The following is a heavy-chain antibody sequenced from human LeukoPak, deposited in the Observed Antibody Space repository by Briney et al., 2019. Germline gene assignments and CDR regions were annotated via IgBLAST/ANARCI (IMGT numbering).Heavy chain of an antibody. CDR1: GGSISSGGYY. Sequence: SETLSLTCTVSGGSISSGGYYWSWIRQHPGKGLEWIGYIYYSGSTYYNPSLKSRVTISVDTSKNQFSLHLNSVTPEDTAVYYCARGAVAHFDSWGQGTLVTVSS. CDR3: ARGAVAHFDS. J-gene: IGHJ4*02. CDR2: IYYSGST. V-gene: IGHV4-31*03. D-gene: IGHD6-19*01.